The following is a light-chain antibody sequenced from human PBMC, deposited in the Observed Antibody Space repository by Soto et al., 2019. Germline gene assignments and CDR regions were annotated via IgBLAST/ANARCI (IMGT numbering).Light chain of an antibody. CDR1: GSDVGAYDY. J-gene: IGLJ2*01. CDR3: CSYAGRLYSI. Sequence: QSALTQPRSVSGSPGQSVTISCTGTGSDVGAYDYVSWYQQSPGKAPKLLIYDVTERPSGVPDRFSGSKSGDTASLTISGLQAEDEGHYYCCSYAGRLYSIFGGGTKLTVL. V-gene: IGLV2-11*01. CDR2: DVT.